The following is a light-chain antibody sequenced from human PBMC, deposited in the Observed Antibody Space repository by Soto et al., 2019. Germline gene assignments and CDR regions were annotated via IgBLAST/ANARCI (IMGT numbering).Light chain of an antibody. CDR1: QSVSSN. CDR3: QQYNNWPPIT. V-gene: IGKV3-15*01. J-gene: IGKJ5*01. CDR2: GAS. Sequence: EIVMTQSPATLSVSPGERATLSCRASQSVSSNLAWYQQKAGQAPRLLIYGASTRATGIPARFSGSGSGTEFTLTVSSLQSEDFAVYFCQQYNNWPPITFGQGTRLEIK.